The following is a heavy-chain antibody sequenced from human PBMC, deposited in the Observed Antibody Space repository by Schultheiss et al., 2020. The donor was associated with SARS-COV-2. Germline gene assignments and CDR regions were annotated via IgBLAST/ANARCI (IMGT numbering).Heavy chain of an antibody. CDR2: IYYSGST. Sequence: SETLSLTCTVSGGSISSGGYYWSWIRQHPGKGLEWIGYIYYSGSTNYNPSLKSRVTISVDTSKNQFSLKLSSVTAADTAVYYCARSLTAMGEFDPWGQGTLVTVAS. V-gene: IGHV4-61*08. J-gene: IGHJ5*02. CDR3: ARSLTAMGEFDP. D-gene: IGHD5-18*01. CDR1: GGSISSGGYY.